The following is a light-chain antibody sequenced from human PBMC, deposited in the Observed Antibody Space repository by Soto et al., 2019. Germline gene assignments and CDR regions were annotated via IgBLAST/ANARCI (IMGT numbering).Light chain of an antibody. J-gene: IGKJ1*01. CDR3: QQSYSTAWT. V-gene: IGKV1-39*01. Sequence: IPMTQSPSSLSASVGDRVTMTCRASQSIGSYVNWYQEKPGEAPKVLIFAASSLQSGVPSRFSGSGSGTDFTLTISSPQPEDFATYYCQQSYSTAWTFGQGTKVDIK. CDR2: AAS. CDR1: QSIGSY.